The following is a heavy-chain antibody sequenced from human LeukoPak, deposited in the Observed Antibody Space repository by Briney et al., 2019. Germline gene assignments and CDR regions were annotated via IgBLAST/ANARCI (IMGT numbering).Heavy chain of an antibody. D-gene: IGHD3-10*01. CDR1: GGSIKSYY. J-gene: IGHJ6*03. CDR3: ARDNTMVRGRYYYYYMDV. V-gene: IGHV4-59*01. Sequence: SETLSLTCTVSGGSIKSYYWSWIRQTPGKGLEWIGYIYYSGSTNYNPSLKSRVTISIDTSKNQFSLKLSSVTAADTAVYYCARDNTMVRGRYYYYYMDVWGKGTTVTVSS. CDR2: IYYSGST.